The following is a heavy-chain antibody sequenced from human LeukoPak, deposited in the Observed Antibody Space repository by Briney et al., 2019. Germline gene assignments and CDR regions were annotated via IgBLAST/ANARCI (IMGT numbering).Heavy chain of an antibody. Sequence: VASVKVSCKASGGTFSSYTISWVRQAPGQGLEWMGRIIPILGIANYAQKFQGRVTITADKSTSTAYMELSSLRSEDTAVYYCARGAPYSSSPGYAFDTWGQGTMVTVSS. CDR3: ARGAPYSSSPGYAFDT. J-gene: IGHJ3*02. D-gene: IGHD6-6*01. V-gene: IGHV1-69*02. CDR1: GGTFSSYT. CDR2: IIPILGIA.